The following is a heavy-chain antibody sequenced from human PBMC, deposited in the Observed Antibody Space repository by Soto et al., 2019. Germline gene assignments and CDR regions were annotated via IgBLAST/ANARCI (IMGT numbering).Heavy chain of an antibody. CDR3: ARPLPGGRGPRCWFDP. V-gene: IGHV4-34*01. J-gene: IGHJ5*02. Sequence: QVQLQQWGAGLLKPSETLSLTCAVYGGSFSGYYWSWIRQPPGKGLEWIGEINHSGSTNYNPSLKSRVPISVDTSKNQFSLKLSSVTAADTAVYYCARPLPGGRGPRCWFDPWGQGTLVTVSS. D-gene: IGHD2-15*01. CDR2: INHSGST. CDR1: GGSFSGYY.